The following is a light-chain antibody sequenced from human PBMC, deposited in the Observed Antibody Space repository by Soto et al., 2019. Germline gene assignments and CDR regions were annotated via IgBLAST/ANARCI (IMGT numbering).Light chain of an antibody. Sequence: DIVMTQSPDSLAVSLGERATINCKSSQSVLHSPNNRNYLAWYQHKPGQPPKLLISRASTRESGVPDRISGSGSGTDFTLTISSLQAEDVAPYYCQQYLGPPHTFGGGTKVEIK. CDR1: QSVLHSPNNRNY. V-gene: IGKV4-1*01. CDR2: RAS. J-gene: IGKJ4*01. CDR3: QQYLGPPHT.